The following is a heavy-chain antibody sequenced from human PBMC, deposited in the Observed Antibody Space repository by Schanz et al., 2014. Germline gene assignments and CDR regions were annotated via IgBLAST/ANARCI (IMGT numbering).Heavy chain of an antibody. J-gene: IGHJ3*02. V-gene: IGHV3-11*01. CDR2: ISRDGTTS. CDR1: GFTFSDYY. D-gene: IGHD7-27*01. Sequence: QVQLVESGGGLVKPGGSLRLSCAASGFTFSDYYMNWLRQAPGKGLEWLSYISRDGTTSYYADSVKGRFTISRDNAKNSLYLEMTSLRGEDTAVYYCARENLNWEAFDIWGQGTVVTVSS. CDR3: ARENLNWEAFDI.